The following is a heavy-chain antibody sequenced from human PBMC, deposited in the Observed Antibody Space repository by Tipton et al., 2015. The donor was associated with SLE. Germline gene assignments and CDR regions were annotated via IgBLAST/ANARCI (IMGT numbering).Heavy chain of an antibody. Sequence: TLSLTCTVSGASISSTSYYWGWIRQAPGKGLEWIGSIYNSGNTYYNASLKSRVTISVDTSKNQFSLRLSSVSAADTAVYYCARWIPLTGINVWGQGATVTVSS. CDR2: IYNSGNT. CDR3: ARWIPLTGINV. V-gene: IGHV4-39*07. J-gene: IGHJ6*02. CDR1: GASISSTSYY. D-gene: IGHD5-18*01.